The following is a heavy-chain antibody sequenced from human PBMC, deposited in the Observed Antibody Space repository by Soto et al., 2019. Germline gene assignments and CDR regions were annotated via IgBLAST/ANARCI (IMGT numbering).Heavy chain of an antibody. CDR3: ARGPLVVLNYFES. Sequence: QVQLVQSGTEVKKPGSSVKVSCKASGGTFRNYPINWVRQAPGQGLEWMGSIFPLTDIPDYAQNFQPRLTITADKSTSTAYMDLSSLTSDDTAMYFCARGPLVVLNYFESWGQGTLVTVSS. V-gene: IGHV1-69*02. CDR2: IFPLTDIP. CDR1: GGTFRNYP. J-gene: IGHJ4*02.